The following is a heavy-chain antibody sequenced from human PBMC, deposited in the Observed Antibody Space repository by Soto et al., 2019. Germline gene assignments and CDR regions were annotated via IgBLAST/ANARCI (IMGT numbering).Heavy chain of an antibody. J-gene: IGHJ4*02. CDR2: IYYTGST. D-gene: IGHD6-19*01. CDR1: GGSISSGGYY. Sequence: SETLSLTCTVSGGSISSGGYYWGWIRQPPGKGLEWIGSIYYTGSTYYNPSLKSRVTISVATSKNQFSLKLSSVTAADAAVYYCARRTLAVADTYFDYWGQGTLVTVSS. CDR3: ARRTLAVADTYFDY. V-gene: IGHV4-39*01.